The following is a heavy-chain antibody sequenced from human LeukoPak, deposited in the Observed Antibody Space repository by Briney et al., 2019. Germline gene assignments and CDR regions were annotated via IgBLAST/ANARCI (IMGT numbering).Heavy chain of an antibody. V-gene: IGHV3-43*02. Sequence: GGSLRLSCAASGLNFDEYAMHWVRQAPGKGLEWVSLISGDGGKTYYADSVKGRFTISRDNSKNSLYLQMNSLRTEDTAWYYCTKDRYCTTTNCPLDYWGQGTLVTVSS. J-gene: IGHJ4*02. CDR3: TKDRYCTTTNCPLDY. CDR2: ISGDGGKT. D-gene: IGHD2-2*01. CDR1: GLNFDEYA.